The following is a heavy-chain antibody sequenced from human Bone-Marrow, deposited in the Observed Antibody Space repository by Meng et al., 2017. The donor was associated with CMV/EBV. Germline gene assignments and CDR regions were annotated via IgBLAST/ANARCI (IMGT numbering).Heavy chain of an antibody. Sequence: ETLSLTGPVQGGSFSGYYWSWAREPPGKGLEWSGEINHSGSTNYNPSLKSRVTISVDTSKNQFSLKLSSVTAADTAVYYCARSNKDIVVVPAATGLDYWGQGTLVTVSS. CDR1: GGSFSGYY. V-gene: IGHV4-34*01. CDR2: INHSGST. D-gene: IGHD2-2*01. CDR3: ARSNKDIVVVPAATGLDY. J-gene: IGHJ4*02.